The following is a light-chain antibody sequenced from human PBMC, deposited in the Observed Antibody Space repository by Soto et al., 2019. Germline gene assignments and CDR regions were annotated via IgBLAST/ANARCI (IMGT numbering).Light chain of an antibody. V-gene: IGLV2-14*03. J-gene: IGLJ1*01. CDR2: DVT. CDR3: SSYTTSNARQIV. Sequence: SVLTQPSSVSASPGQSITISCTGTSSDVGGYNYVSWYQHHPGKAPKLIIYDVTNRPSGVSNPFSGSKSGNTASLTISGLQPEDEADYYCSSYTTSNARQIVFGTGTQLTVL. CDR1: SSDVGGYNY.